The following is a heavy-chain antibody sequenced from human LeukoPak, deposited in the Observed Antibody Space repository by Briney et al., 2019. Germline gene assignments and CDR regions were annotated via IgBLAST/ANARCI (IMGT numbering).Heavy chain of an antibody. V-gene: IGHV1-2*02. CDR1: GYSFIAYY. Sequence: ASVKVSCKASGYSFIAYYIHWVRQAPGQGLAWMGWVNPKSPGTNYAQKFQGRVTMTRDTSISTAYMELSSLTSGDTVVYYCAIDPAQSYYTDVWGIGTTVTVSS. CDR3: AIDPAQSYYTDV. CDR2: VNPKSPGT. J-gene: IGHJ6*03.